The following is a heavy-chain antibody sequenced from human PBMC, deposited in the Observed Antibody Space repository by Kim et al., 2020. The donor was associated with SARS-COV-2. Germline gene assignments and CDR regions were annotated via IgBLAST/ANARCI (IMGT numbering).Heavy chain of an antibody. J-gene: IGHJ4*02. CDR3: ARTIIWNHYIYFDY. V-gene: IGHV4-59*13. Sequence: SETLSLTCTVSGASISSSYWSWIRQPPGKGLEWIGHLYYSGSTNYNPSLKSRLSISVDTSKKQFSLKLSSVTAADTAVYYCARTIIWNHYIYFDYWGQGTLVTVSS. CDR2: LYYSGST. CDR1: GASISSSY. D-gene: IGHD1-1*01.